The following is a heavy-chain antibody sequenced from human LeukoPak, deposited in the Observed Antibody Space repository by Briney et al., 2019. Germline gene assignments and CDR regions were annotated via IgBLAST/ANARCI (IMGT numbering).Heavy chain of an antibody. CDR1: GGSIGGHTFY. CDR2: IYYNGNT. J-gene: IGHJ3*02. CDR3: ARLTALAGHRGAFDI. V-gene: IGHV4-39*01. Sequence: PSETLSLTCNVSGGSIGGHTFYWDWICQPPGKGLEWIATIYYNGNTFYNPSLKSRVAISIDMSKSQFSLHLSSVTAADTAIYYCARLTALAGHRGAFDIWGPGTMVTVSS. D-gene: IGHD6-19*01.